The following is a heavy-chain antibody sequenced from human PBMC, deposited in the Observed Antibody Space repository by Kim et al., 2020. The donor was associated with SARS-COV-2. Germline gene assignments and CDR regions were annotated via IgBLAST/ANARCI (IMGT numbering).Heavy chain of an antibody. CDR2: IYYSGST. CDR1: GGSISSSSYY. Sequence: SETLSLTCTVSGGSISSSSYYWGWIRQPPGKGLEWIGSIYYSGSTYYNPSLKSRVTISVDTSKNQFSLKLSSVTAADTAVYYCARPGIAAAGTGSWFDPWGQGTLVTVSS. D-gene: IGHD6-13*01. J-gene: IGHJ5*02. CDR3: ARPGIAAAGTGSWFDP. V-gene: IGHV4-39*01.